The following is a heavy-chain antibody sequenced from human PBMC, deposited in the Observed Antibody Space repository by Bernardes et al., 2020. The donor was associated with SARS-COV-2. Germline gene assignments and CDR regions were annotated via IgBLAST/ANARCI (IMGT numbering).Heavy chain of an antibody. Sequence: ASVKVSCKVSGYTLTELSMHWVRQAPGKGLEWMGGFDPEDGETIYAQKFQGRVTMTEDTSTDTAYMELSSLRSEDTAVYYCASGDYSTPPDYYYYGMDVWGQGTTVTVSS. CDR3: ASGDYSTPPDYYYYGMDV. D-gene: IGHD2-21*01. CDR2: FDPEDGET. J-gene: IGHJ6*02. CDR1: GYTLTELS. V-gene: IGHV1-24*01.